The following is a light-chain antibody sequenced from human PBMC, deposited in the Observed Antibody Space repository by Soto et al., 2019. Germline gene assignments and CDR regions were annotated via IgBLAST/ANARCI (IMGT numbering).Light chain of an antibody. V-gene: IGLV2-23*02. CDR2: EVN. Sequence: SVLTQPASVSGSPGQSITFSCTGSSDDIGNFNLVSWYQQYPGKAPKLILYEVNKRPLGVSDRFSGSKSGNTASLTISGLQAEDEADYHCCSYAGSRWVFGGGTKLTVL. J-gene: IGLJ3*02. CDR1: SDDIGNFNL. CDR3: CSYAGSRWV.